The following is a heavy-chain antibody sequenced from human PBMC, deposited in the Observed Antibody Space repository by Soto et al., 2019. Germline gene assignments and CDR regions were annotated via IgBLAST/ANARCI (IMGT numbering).Heavy chain of an antibody. CDR2: IIPIFGTA. CDR3: AREEGDSSGYSGNYYGMDV. V-gene: IGHV1-69*13. Sequence: GASVKVSCKASGGTFSSYAISWVRQAPGQGLEWMGGIIPIFGTANYAQKFQGRVTITADESTSTAYMELSSLRSEDTAVYYCAREEGDSSGYSGNYYGMDVWGQGTTVTVSS. D-gene: IGHD3-22*01. CDR1: GGTFSSYA. J-gene: IGHJ6*02.